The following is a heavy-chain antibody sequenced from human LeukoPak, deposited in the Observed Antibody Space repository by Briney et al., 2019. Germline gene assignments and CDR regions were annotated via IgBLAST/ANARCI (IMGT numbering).Heavy chain of an antibody. CDR1: GFTFSDYY. CDR3: ARARITIFGVVINPYYYYGMDV. J-gene: IGHJ6*02. Sequence: GGSLRLSCAASGFTFSDYYTSWIRQAPGKGLEWVSYISSSGSTIYYADSVKGRFTISRDNAKNSLYLQINSLRAEDTAVYYCARARITIFGVVINPYYYYGMDVWGQGTTVTVSS. CDR2: ISSSGSTI. V-gene: IGHV3-11*01. D-gene: IGHD3-3*01.